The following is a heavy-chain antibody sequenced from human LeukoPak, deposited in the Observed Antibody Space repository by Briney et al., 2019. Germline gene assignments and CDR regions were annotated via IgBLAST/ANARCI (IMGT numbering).Heavy chain of an antibody. V-gene: IGHV3-30*03. CDR1: GFTFSTSG. J-gene: IGHJ4*02. D-gene: IGHD1-1*01. CDR3: ARVGELPGRAIDQ. CDR2: ISYDGSYK. Sequence: GGSLRLSCAASGFTFSTSGMHWVRQSPGKGLEWMALISYDGSYKDFADSVQGRFTISRDNSKNTLYLQMNSLRAEDTAVYYCARVGELPGRAIDQWGQGTLVTVSS.